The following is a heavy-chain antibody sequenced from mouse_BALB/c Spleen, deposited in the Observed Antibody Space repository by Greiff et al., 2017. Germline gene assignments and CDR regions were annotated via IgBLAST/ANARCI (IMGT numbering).Heavy chain of an antibody. CDR3: ARHGYDGDHFDY. CDR1: GFTFSSFG. V-gene: IGHV5-6-3*01. D-gene: IGHD2-2*01. CDR2: INSNGGST. J-gene: IGHJ2*01. Sequence: EVQGVESGGGLVQPGGSRKLSCAASGFTFSSFGMHWVRQAPEKGLEWVAAINSNGGSTYYPDTVKGRFTISRDNAKNTLYLQMSSLKSEDTALYYCARHGYDGDHFDYWGQGTTLTVSS.